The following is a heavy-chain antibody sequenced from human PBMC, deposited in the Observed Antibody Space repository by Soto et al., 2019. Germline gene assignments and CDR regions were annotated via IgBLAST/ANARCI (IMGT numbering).Heavy chain of an antibody. CDR2: IKSKTDGGTT. Sequence: PGGSLRLSCAASGFTFSNAWMSWVRQAPGKGLEWVGRIKSKTDGGTTDYAAPVKGRFTISRDDSKNTLYLQMNSLKTEDTAVYYCTTDPSITIFGVVIISDYYGMDVWGQGTTVTVSS. CDR3: TTDPSITIFGVVIISDYYGMDV. D-gene: IGHD3-3*01. CDR1: GFTFSNAW. J-gene: IGHJ6*02. V-gene: IGHV3-15*01.